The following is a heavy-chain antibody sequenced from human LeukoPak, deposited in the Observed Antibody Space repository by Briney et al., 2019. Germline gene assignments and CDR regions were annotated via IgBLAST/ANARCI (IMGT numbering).Heavy chain of an antibody. CDR2: IYYSGST. CDR3: ARQGLTYYDILTGYRRSYFDY. V-gene: IGHV4-39*01. D-gene: IGHD3-9*01. J-gene: IGHJ4*02. CDR1: GRSISSSSYY. Sequence: SETLSLTCTVSGRSISSSSYYWGWIRQPPGKGLEWIGSIYYSGSTYYNPSLKSRVTISVDTSKNQFSLKLSSVTAADTAVYYCARQGLTYYDILTGYRRSYFDYWGQGTLVTVSS.